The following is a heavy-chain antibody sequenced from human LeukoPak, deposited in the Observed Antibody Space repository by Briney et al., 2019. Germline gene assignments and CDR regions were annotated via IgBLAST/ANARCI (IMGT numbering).Heavy chain of an antibody. V-gene: IGHV3-30*04. J-gene: IGHJ4*02. CDR3: ARAEWLTSFDY. Sequence: GGSLRLSCAASGFTLSSYAMHWVRQAPGKGLEWVAVISYDGSNKYYADSVKGRFTISRDNSKNTLYLQMNSLRAEDTAVYYCARAEWLTSFDYWGQGTLVSVSS. D-gene: IGHD6-19*01. CDR1: GFTLSSYA. CDR2: ISYDGSNK.